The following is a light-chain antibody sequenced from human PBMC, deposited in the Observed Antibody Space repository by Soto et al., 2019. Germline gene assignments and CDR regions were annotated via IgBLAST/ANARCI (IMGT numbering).Light chain of an antibody. CDR2: KAS. CDR3: QHYNSYSEA. CDR1: QGIANY. V-gene: IGKV1-5*03. Sequence: DIQLTQSPSFLSASVGDGVTITCRASQGIANYFAWYQQKPGKAPKLLIYKASTLKSGVPSRFSGSGSGTEFTLTISSLQPDDFATYYCQHYNSYSEAFGQGTKVDI. J-gene: IGKJ1*01.